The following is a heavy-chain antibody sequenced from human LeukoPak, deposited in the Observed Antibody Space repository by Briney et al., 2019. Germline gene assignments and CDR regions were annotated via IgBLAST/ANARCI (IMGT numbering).Heavy chain of an antibody. CDR2: ISAYNGNT. Sequence: GASVKVSCKASGYTFTSYGISWVRQAPGQGLEWMGWISAYNGNTNYAQKLQGRVAMTTDTSTSTAYMELRSLRSDDTAVYYCAREGYDRSGYNPHAAFNIWGQGTMVTVSS. V-gene: IGHV1-18*01. CDR3: AREGYDRSGYNPHAAFNI. J-gene: IGHJ3*02. D-gene: IGHD3-22*01. CDR1: GYTFTSYG.